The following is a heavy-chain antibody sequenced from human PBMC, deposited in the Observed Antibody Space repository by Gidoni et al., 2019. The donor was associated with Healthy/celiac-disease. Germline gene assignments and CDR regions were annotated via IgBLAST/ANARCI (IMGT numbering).Heavy chain of an antibody. Sequence: EVQLVESGGGVVQPGGSLRLSCAASGFTFDDYAMHWVRQAPGKGLEWVSLISGDGGSTYYADSVKGRFTISRDNSKNSLYLQMNSLRTEDTALYYCAKDGLPYYYDSSGYIDYWGQGTLVTVSS. J-gene: IGHJ4*02. V-gene: IGHV3-43*02. CDR2: ISGDGGST. CDR1: GFTFDDYA. D-gene: IGHD3-22*01. CDR3: AKDGLPYYYDSSGYIDY.